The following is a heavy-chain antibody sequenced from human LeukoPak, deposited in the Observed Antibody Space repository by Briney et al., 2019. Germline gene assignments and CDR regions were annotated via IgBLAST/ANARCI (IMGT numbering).Heavy chain of an antibody. CDR2: IYVSDSDT. J-gene: IGHJ4*02. V-gene: IGHV5-51*01. CDR3: ARGPVFGNLDY. Sequence: GESLKISCKVSGYSFTSYWIAWVRQMPGKGLEWMGIIYVSDSDTRYSPSFQGQVTISADKSINTAYLQWSSLKASDTAMYYCARGPVFGNLDYWGQGTLVTVSS. CDR1: GYSFTSYW. D-gene: IGHD1-14*01.